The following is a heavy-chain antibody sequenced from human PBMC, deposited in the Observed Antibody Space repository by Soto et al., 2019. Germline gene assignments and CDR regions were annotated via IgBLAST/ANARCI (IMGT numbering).Heavy chain of an antibody. CDR3: ARDKYCSGGSCRKNWFDP. CDR1: GGSISSSY. J-gene: IGHJ5*02. CDR2: IYDDGSA. D-gene: IGHD2-15*01. Sequence: SETLSLTCTVSGGSISSSYWSWIRQPPGKGLEWLAYIYDDGSANYNPSLKSRATISLDMSKNQFSLELTSVTAADTAVYYCARDKYCSGGSCRKNWFDPWGQGTLVTAPQ. V-gene: IGHV4-59*01.